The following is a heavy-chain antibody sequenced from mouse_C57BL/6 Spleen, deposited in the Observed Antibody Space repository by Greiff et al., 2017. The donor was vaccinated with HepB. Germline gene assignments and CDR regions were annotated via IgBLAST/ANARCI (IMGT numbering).Heavy chain of an antibody. CDR1: GFTFSDYY. V-gene: IGHV5-12*01. CDR2: ISNGGGST. CDR3: ARQGSAYYSNQVWFAY. D-gene: IGHD2-5*01. J-gene: IGHJ3*01. Sequence: EVHLVESGGGLVQPGGSLKLSCAASGFTFSDYYMYWVRQTPEKRLEWVAYISNGGGSTYYPDTVKGRFTISRDNAKNTLYLQMSRLKSEDTAMYYCARQGSAYYSNQVWFAYWGQGTLVTVSA.